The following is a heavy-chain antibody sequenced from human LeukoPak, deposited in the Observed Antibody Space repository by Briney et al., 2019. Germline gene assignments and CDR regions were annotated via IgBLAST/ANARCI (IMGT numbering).Heavy chain of an antibody. Sequence: SETLSLTCAVYGGSFSGYYWSWIRQPPGKGLEWIGEINHSGSTNYNPSLKSRVTISVDTYKNQFSLKLSSVTAADAAVYYCARSYEFDYWGQGTLVTVSS. V-gene: IGHV4-34*01. CDR2: INHSGST. D-gene: IGHD2-8*01. CDR1: GGSFSGYY. CDR3: ARSYEFDY. J-gene: IGHJ4*02.